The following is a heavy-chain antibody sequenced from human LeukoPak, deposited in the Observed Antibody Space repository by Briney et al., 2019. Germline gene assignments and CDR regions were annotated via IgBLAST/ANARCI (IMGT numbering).Heavy chain of an antibody. V-gene: IGHV1-18*01. D-gene: IGHD1-26*01. CDR2: ISAYNGNT. CDR3: ARSPLGYSGSYPSDY. CDR1: GYTFTSYG. J-gene: IGHJ4*02. Sequence: ASVKVSCKASGYTFTSYGISWVRQAPGQGLEWMGWISAYNGNTNYAQKLQGRVTMTTDTSTSTAYMELRSLRSDDTAVYYCARSPLGYSGSYPSDYWGQGTLVTVSS.